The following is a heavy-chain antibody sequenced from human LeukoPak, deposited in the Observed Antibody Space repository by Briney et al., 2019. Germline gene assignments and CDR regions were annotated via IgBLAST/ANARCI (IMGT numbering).Heavy chain of an antibody. Sequence: GGSLRLSCAASVLTFSNGMHWVRQAPGTGLEWVAVLSSDGNNKYSADSVKGRFTISRDNSQNTMYLQMNSLRIEHTAVYYCAKGLLSNSQRGYFDCWGQGALVSVSS. D-gene: IGHD1-26*01. V-gene: IGHV3-30*18. CDR1: VLTFSNG. CDR3: AKGLLSNSQRGYFDC. CDR2: LSSDGNNK. J-gene: IGHJ4*02.